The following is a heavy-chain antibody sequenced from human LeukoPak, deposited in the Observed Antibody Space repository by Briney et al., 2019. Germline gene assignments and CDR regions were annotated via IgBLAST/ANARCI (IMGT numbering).Heavy chain of an antibody. J-gene: IGHJ4*02. V-gene: IGHV2-5*02. CDR3: AYKAPTGWYQA. CDR1: GFSLTTSGVD. D-gene: IGHD6-19*01. Sequence: ESGPTLVNPTQTLTRTCTFSGFSLTTSGVDVGWIRQPPGKALEWLTLIYWDDDKRHSPSLKSRLTVTKDTSKNQVVLTVTNMDPVDTATYYCAYKAPTGWYQAWGQGTLVTVSS. CDR2: IYWDDDK.